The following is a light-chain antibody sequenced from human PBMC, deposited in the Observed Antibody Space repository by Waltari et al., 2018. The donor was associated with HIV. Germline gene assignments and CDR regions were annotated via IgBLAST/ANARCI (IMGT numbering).Light chain of an antibody. V-gene: IGLV2-8*01. CDR3: SSYAGRDTVI. CDR1: SSDVGGYNY. J-gene: IGLJ2*01. Sequence: QSALTQPLSASGSPGQSVTISCTGTSSDVGGYNYVSWYQQHTGKAPKLMIYAVSKPPSGRPGRISQPKSVNTASLTVSELQAEDEAEYYCSSYAGRDTVIFGGGTKLTVL. CDR2: AVS.